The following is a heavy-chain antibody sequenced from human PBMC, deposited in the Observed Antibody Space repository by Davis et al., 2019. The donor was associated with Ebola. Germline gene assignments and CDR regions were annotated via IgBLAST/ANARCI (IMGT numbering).Heavy chain of an antibody. CDR1: GLTFDDYA. CDR2: ISWNSGSI. CDR3: AKGLYSSSWYYYYYGMDV. Sequence: PGGSLRLSCAASGLTFDDYAMHWVRQAPGKGLEWVSGISWNSGSIGYADSVKGRFTISRDNAKNSLYLQMNSLRAEDTALYYCAKGLYSSSWYYYYYGMDVWGQGTTVTVSS. J-gene: IGHJ6*02. D-gene: IGHD6-13*01. V-gene: IGHV3-9*01.